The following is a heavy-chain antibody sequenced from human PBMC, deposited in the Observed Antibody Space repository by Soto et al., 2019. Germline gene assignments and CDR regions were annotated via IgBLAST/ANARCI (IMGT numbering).Heavy chain of an antibody. CDR3: AREILGTQGWFDP. CDR2: ICYSGST. D-gene: IGHD3-16*01. Sequence: SETLSLTCTVSGGSISSYYWSWIRQPPGKGLEWIGYICYSGSTNYNPSLKSRVTISVDTSKNQFSLKLSSVTAADTAVYYCAREILGTQGWFDPWGQGTLVTVSS. V-gene: IGHV4-59*01. CDR1: GGSISSYY. J-gene: IGHJ5*02.